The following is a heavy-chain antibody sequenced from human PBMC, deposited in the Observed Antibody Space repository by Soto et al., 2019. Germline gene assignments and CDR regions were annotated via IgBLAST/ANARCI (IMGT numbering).Heavy chain of an antibody. Sequence: QVQLQESGPGLVKPSQTLSLTCTVSGGSISSGGYYWSWIRQHPGKGLEWIGYIYYSGSTYYNPSLKRRVTMSVDTSKTQFSLKLSSVTAADTAVYYCARNRAEYCSGGSCTWFDPWGQGTLVTVSS. CDR2: IYYSGST. D-gene: IGHD2-15*01. CDR1: GGSISSGGYY. V-gene: IGHV4-31*03. J-gene: IGHJ5*02. CDR3: ARNRAEYCSGGSCTWFDP.